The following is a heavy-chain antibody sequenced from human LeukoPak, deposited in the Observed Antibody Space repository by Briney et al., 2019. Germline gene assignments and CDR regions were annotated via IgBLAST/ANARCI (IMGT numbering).Heavy chain of an antibody. J-gene: IGHJ4*02. CDR1: GYSISSGYY. D-gene: IGHD6-13*01. Sequence: PSETLSLTCSVSGYSISSGYYWGWIRQPPGKGLEWMGIIYQSGKTYCNPSLESRVTISVDTSKNQFSLKMNSMTAADTAMYYCARGLPGGQLSRYVYWGQGTLVTVSS. V-gene: IGHV4-38-2*02. CDR2: IYQSGKT. CDR3: ARGLPGGQLSRYVY.